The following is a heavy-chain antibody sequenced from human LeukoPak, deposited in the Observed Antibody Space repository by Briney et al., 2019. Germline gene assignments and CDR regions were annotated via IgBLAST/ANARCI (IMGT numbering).Heavy chain of an antibody. CDR2: ISYDGSNK. V-gene: IGHV3-30*04. Sequence: LPGGSLRLSCAASGFTFSSYAMHWVRQAPGKGLEWVAVISYDGSNKYYADFVKGRFTISRDNSKNTLYLQMNSLRAEDTAVYYCARAPSAYYDILTGYYIGYFDYWGQGTLVTVSS. J-gene: IGHJ4*02. CDR3: ARAPSAYYDILTGYYIGYFDY. D-gene: IGHD3-9*01. CDR1: GFTFSSYA.